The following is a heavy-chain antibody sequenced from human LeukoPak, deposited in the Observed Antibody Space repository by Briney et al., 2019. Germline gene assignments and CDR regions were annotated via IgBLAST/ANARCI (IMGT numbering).Heavy chain of an antibody. Sequence: SETLSLTCTVSGGSISSYYWSWIRQPPGKGLEWIGCIYYSGSTNYNPSLKSRVTISVDTSKNQSSLKLSSVTAADTAVYYCARRGGSSWLYNWFDPWGQGTLVTVSS. CDR1: GGSISSYY. J-gene: IGHJ5*02. D-gene: IGHD6-13*01. CDR3: ARRGGSSWLYNWFDP. CDR2: IYYSGST. V-gene: IGHV4-59*08.